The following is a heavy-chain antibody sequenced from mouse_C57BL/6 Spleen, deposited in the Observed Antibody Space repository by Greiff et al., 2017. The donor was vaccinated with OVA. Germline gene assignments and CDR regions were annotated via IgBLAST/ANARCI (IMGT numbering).Heavy chain of an antibody. Sequence: QVQLQQPGAELVRPGSSVKLSCKASGYTFTSYWMDWVKQRPGQGLEWIGNIYPSDSETHYNQKFKDKATLTVDKSSSTAYMQLSSLTSEDSAVYYCARGAVTPDYWGQGTTLTVSS. CDR2: IYPSDSET. V-gene: IGHV1-61*01. J-gene: IGHJ2*01. D-gene: IGHD2-1*01. CDR1: GYTFTSYW. CDR3: ARGAVTPDY.